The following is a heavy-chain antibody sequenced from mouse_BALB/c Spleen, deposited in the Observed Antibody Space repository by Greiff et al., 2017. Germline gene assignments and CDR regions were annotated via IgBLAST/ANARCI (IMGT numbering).Heavy chain of an antibody. CDR3: NAPYGNFDY. V-gene: IGHV14-4*02. J-gene: IGHJ2*01. Sequence: EVQLHQSGAELVRSGASVKLSCTASGFNIKDYYMHWVKQRPEQGLEWIGWIDPENGDTEYAPKFQGKATMTADTSSNTAYLQLSSLTSEDTAVYYCNAPYGNFDYWGQGTTLTVSS. D-gene: IGHD1-1*02. CDR2: IDPENGDT. CDR1: GFNIKDYY.